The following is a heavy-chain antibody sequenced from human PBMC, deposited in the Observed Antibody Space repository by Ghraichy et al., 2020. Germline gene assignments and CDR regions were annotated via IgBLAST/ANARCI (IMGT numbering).Heavy chain of an antibody. Sequence: GGSLRLSCEASGFTFSNYWMTWVRQAPGKGLEWVANIKQDGSEKYYVDSVKGRFTIARDNAKNSGYLQMNSLRAEDTAVYYCARGRGWYGGLGDWGQGTLVTVSS. V-gene: IGHV3-7*01. CDR1: GFTFSNYW. J-gene: IGHJ4*02. D-gene: IGHD6-19*01. CDR3: ARGRGWYGGLGD. CDR2: IKQDGSEK.